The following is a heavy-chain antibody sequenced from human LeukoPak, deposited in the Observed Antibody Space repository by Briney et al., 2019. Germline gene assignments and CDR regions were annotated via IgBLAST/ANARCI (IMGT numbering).Heavy chain of an antibody. Sequence: PGGSLRLSCAASGFTFSSYGMHWVRQAPGKGLEWVAFIRYDGSNKYYADSVKGRFTISRDNAKNSVYLQMNSLRAEDTAVYYCTRIDIAVASAFILDAFGIWGQGTMVTVSS. V-gene: IGHV3-30*02. CDR1: GFTFSSYG. CDR2: IRYDGSNK. J-gene: IGHJ3*02. D-gene: IGHD2-2*01. CDR3: TRIDIAVASAFILDAFGI.